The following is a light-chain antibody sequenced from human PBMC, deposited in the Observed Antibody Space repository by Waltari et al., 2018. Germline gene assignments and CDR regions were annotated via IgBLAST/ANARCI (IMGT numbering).Light chain of an antibody. Sequence: QSALTQPASVSGSPGQSIPISCTGTSSDVGGYNYVSWYQQHPGKAPQLMIYEVSNRPSGVSNRFSGSKSGNTASLTISGLQAEDEADYYCSSYTGSSTLLFGGGTKLTVL. V-gene: IGLV2-14*01. CDR2: EVS. J-gene: IGLJ3*02. CDR1: SSDVGGYNY. CDR3: SSYTGSSTLL.